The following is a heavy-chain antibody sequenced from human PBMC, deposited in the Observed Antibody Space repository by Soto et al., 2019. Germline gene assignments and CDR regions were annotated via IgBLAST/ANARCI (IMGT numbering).Heavy chain of an antibody. Sequence: EEQLVESGGGLVQPGRSLRLSCAASGSAFEDSVIHWVRQAPGKGLEWVSGISWNSDVRAYADSVKGRFTISRDNAKNTLYLQINSLRGEDTAVYYCARDFGPTSGYHYYSMDVWGPGTTVTVSS. D-gene: IGHD3-22*01. CDR2: ISWNSDVR. V-gene: IGHV3-9*01. CDR1: GSAFEDSV. J-gene: IGHJ6*02. CDR3: ARDFGPTSGYHYYSMDV.